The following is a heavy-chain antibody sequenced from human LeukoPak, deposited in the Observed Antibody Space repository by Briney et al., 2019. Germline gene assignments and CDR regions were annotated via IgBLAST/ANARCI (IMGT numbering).Heavy chain of an antibody. Sequence: PGGSLRLSCAASGFTFSSYGMHWVRQAPGKGLEWVAVITYDGSNKYYADSVKGRFTLSRDNPKNTLYLQMNSLRAEDTAVYYCAKDFIVGATLNYFDYWGQGTLVTVSS. CDR2: ITYDGSNK. V-gene: IGHV3-30*18. J-gene: IGHJ4*02. CDR3: AKDFIVGATLNYFDY. CDR1: GFTFSSYG. D-gene: IGHD1-26*01.